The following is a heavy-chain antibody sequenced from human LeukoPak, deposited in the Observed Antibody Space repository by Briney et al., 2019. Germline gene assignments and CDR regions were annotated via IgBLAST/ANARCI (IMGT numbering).Heavy chain of an antibody. V-gene: IGHV4-59*03. Sequence: SETLSLTCTVSGGSISGSYWSWIRQSPGKGLEWLGYIYYNGKTNNNPSLRSRLTMSVDTSKNQFSLKLTSVTAADTALYYCAKGGWSLDIWGQGTMVTVSS. CDR3: AKGGWSLDI. CDR1: GGSISGSY. J-gene: IGHJ3*02. D-gene: IGHD6-19*01. CDR2: IYYNGKT.